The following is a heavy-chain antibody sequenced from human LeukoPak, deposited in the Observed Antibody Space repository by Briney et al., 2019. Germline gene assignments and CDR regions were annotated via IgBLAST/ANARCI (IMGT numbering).Heavy chain of an antibody. V-gene: IGHV4-59*01. J-gene: IGHJ5*02. CDR3: AKEEYGSGYNWFDP. Sequence: SETLSLTCTVSGGSISSYYWSWIRQPPGKGLEWIGYIYYSGSTNYNPSLKSRVTISVDTSKDQFSLKLSSVTAADTAVYYCAKEEYGSGYNWFDPWGQGTLVTVSS. D-gene: IGHD3-10*01. CDR1: GGSISSYY. CDR2: IYYSGST.